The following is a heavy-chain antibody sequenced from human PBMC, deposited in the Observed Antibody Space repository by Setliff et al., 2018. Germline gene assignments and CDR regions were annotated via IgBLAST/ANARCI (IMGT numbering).Heavy chain of an antibody. V-gene: IGHV1-46*01. J-gene: IGHJ4*02. D-gene: IGHD3-22*01. CDR1: GYTFTSYY. CDR3: ARDRDSSGYPYYFDY. CDR2: INPSGGST. Sequence: GASVKVSCKASGYTFTSYYMHWVRQAPGQGLEWMGIINPSGGSTSYAQKFQGRVTMTRDTSTSTVYMELSRLRSDDTAVYYCARDRDSSGYPYYFDYWGQGTLVTVS.